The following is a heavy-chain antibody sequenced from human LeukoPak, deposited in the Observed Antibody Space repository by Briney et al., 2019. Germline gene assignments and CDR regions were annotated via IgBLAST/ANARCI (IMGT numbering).Heavy chain of an antibody. CDR1: GGSFSGYY. CDR2: IYYSGIT. CDR3: ARSPSNRVVVAASLFDY. Sequence: PSETLSLTCAVYGGSFSGYYWSWIRQPPGKELEWIGSIYYSGITYYNPSLKSRVTISVDTSKNHFSLKLSSVTAADTAVYYCARSPSNRVVVAASLFDYWGQGTLVTVSS. D-gene: IGHD2-15*01. V-gene: IGHV4-34*01. J-gene: IGHJ4*02.